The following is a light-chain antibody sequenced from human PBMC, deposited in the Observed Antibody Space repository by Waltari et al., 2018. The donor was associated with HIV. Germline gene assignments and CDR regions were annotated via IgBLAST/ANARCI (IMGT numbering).Light chain of an antibody. Sequence: SYELTQPFSVSVALGQTARIPCGGSNIGNKDVHWYQQKPGQAPSLLIFNDIHRPSGVPERFSGSKSRNLATLTISGAQAGDEAAYYCQVWHYTVVFGGGTKVTV. CDR3: QVWHYTVV. CDR2: NDI. CDR1: NIGNKD. V-gene: IGLV3-9*01. J-gene: IGLJ2*01.